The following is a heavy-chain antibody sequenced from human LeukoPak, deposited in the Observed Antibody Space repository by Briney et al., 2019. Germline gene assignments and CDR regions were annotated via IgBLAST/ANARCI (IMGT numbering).Heavy chain of an antibody. CDR1: GYTFTGYY. Sequence: SVKVSCKASGYTFTGYYMHWVRQAPGQGLEWMGGVIPIFGTANYAQKFQGRVTITADESTSTAYMELSSLRSEDTAVYYCARVGSSGYYFDYWGQRTLVTVSS. CDR3: ARVGSSGYYFDY. V-gene: IGHV1-69*13. D-gene: IGHD3-22*01. CDR2: VIPIFGTA. J-gene: IGHJ4*02.